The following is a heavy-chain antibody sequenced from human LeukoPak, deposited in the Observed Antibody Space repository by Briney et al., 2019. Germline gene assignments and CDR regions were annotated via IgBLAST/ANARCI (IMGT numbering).Heavy chain of an antibody. J-gene: IGHJ6*03. CDR1: GYSISTGYY. CDR2: SNHGGST. CDR3: AITHYDILTGYHKYMDV. Sequence: SETLSLTCTVSGYSISTGYYWDWIRQPPGKGLEWIGESNHGGSTNYNPSLKSRVTISVDTSKNHFSLKLSSVTAADTAVYYCAITHYDILTGYHKYMDVWGKGTTVTISS. V-gene: IGHV4-38-2*02. D-gene: IGHD3-9*01.